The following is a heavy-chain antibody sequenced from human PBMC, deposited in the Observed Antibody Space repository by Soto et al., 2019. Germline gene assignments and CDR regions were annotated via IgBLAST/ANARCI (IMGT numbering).Heavy chain of an antibody. CDR2: IIPILGVA. CDR3: ARVAEMGTVTKGFYYYMDV. CDR1: GSTFSNYT. V-gene: IGHV1-69*02. Sequence: QVQLVQSGAEVKKPGSSGKVSCKASGSTFSNYTISWVRQAPGQWLEWMGRIIPILGVANYAQKFEGRVTITADNSTSTVDMEMSSLRSEDTAVYYCARVAEMGTVTKGFYYYMDVWCEGTTVTVSS. J-gene: IGHJ6*03. D-gene: IGHD4-17*01.